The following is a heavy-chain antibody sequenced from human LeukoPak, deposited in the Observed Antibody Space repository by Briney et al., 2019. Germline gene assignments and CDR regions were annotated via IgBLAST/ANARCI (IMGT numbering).Heavy chain of an antibody. Sequence: NPSETLSLTCTVSRASISPYYWTWIRQPAGKGLEWIGHVHTSGSTNYNPFLKSRVTMSIDTSTNQFSLKLNSVTAADTAVYYCAKEGMIRGVIDYWGQGALVTVSS. CDR2: VHTSGST. CDR1: RASISPYY. V-gene: IGHV4-4*07. D-gene: IGHD3-10*01. CDR3: AKEGMIRGVIDY. J-gene: IGHJ4*02.